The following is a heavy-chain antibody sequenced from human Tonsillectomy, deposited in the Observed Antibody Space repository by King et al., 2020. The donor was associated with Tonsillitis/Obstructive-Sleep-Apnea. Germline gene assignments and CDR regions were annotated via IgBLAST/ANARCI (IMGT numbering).Heavy chain of an antibody. CDR1: GGSISSGGYY. V-gene: IGHV4-31*03. CDR3: ARAGAGEGAFDI. Sequence: QLQESGPGLVKPSQTLSLTCTVSGGSISSGGYYWSWIRQHPGKGLEWIGCIYYSGSTYYNPSLKSRVTISVDTSKNQFSLKLSSVTAADTAVYYCARAGAGEGAFDIWGQGTMVTVSS. CDR2: IYYSGST. J-gene: IGHJ3*02. D-gene: IGHD7-27*01.